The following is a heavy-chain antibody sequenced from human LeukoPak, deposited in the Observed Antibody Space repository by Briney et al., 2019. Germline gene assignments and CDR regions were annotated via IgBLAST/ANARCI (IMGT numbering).Heavy chain of an antibody. CDR3: ARGLENMVEATHFDY. D-gene: IGHD1-26*01. V-gene: IGHV4-4*02. CDR1: GGSISSSDW. CDR2: IYHSGST. Sequence: PSETLSLTCAVSGGSISSSDWWSWVRQPPGKGLEWIGEIYHSGSTNYNPSLKSRVTISVDKSKNQFSLKLSSVTAADTAVHYCARGLENMVEATHFDYWGQGTLVTVSS. J-gene: IGHJ4*02.